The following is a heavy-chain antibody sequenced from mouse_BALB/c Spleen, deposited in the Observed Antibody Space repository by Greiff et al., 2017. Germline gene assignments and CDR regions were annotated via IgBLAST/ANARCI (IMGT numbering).Heavy chain of an antibody. CDR2: ISSGGST. D-gene: IGHD2-3*01. CDR3: ARWLLPDSNFDY. V-gene: IGHV5-6-5*01. CDR1: GFTFSSYA. Sequence: EVKLMESGGGLVKPGGSLKLSCAASGFTFSSYAMSWVRQTPEKRLEWVASISSGGSTYYPDSVNGRFTISRDNARNILYLQMSSLRSEDTAMYYCARWLLPDSNFDYWGQGTTLTVSS. J-gene: IGHJ2*01.